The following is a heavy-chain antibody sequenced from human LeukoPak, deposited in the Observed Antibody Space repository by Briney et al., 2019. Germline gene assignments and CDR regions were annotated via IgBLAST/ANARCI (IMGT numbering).Heavy chain of an antibody. J-gene: IGHJ5*02. V-gene: IGHV4-61*02. D-gene: IGHD1-7*01. CDR1: GGSISSGSYY. Sequence: PSETLSLTCTVSGGSISSGSYYWSWIRQPAGKGLEWIGRIYTSGSTNYNPSLKSRVTISVDTSKNQFSLKLSSVTAADTAVYYCARDAGAGNNWNLLYNWFDPWGQGTLVTVSS. CDR3: ARDAGAGNNWNLLYNWFDP. CDR2: IYTSGST.